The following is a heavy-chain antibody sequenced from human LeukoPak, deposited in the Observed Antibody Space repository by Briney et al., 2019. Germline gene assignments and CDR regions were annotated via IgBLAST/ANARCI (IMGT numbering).Heavy chain of an antibody. Sequence: PSQTLSLTCTVSGGSISSGSYYWSWIRQPAGNGLEWVGHIYTSGSTNHNPSLKSRVTMSVGTSKNQFSLKLSSVTAADTAVYYCASGKYTALANYFDYWGQGTLVTVSS. CDR1: GGSISSGSYY. J-gene: IGHJ4*02. CDR3: ASGKYTALANYFDY. D-gene: IGHD5-18*01. V-gene: IGHV4-61*09. CDR2: IYTSGST.